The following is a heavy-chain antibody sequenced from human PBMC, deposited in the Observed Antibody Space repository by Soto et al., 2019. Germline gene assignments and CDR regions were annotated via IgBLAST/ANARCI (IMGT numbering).Heavy chain of an antibody. CDR1: RFTFSYAW. CDR2: VTSKDDGGTT. CDR3: TDLAH. V-gene: IGHV3-15*01. J-gene: IGHJ4*02. Sequence: EVQLVESGGGLVKPGGSLRLSCVTSRFTFSYAWMSWVRQAPGKGLEWVARVTSKDDGGTTNYPSPVKGRLSISRDDARTTLYLQINSLTIQDTAIYYCTDLAHWCQGTSVTVSS.